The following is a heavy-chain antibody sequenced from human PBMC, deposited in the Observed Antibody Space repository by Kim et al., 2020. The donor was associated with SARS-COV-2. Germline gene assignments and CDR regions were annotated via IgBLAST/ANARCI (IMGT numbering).Heavy chain of an antibody. D-gene: IGHD4-17*01. CDR1: GFTFSSYS. Sequence: GGSLRLSCAASGFTFSSYSMNWVRQAPGKGLEWVSSISSSSSYIYYADSVKGRFTISRDNAKNSLYLQMNSLRAEDTAVYYCARDAGYGDYGTYFDYWGQGTLVTVSS. V-gene: IGHV3-21*01. CDR3: ARDAGYGDYGTYFDY. CDR2: ISSSSSYI. J-gene: IGHJ4*02.